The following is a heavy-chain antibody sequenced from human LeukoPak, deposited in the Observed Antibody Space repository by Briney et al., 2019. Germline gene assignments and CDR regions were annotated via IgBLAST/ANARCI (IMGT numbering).Heavy chain of an antibody. J-gene: IGHJ4*02. Sequence: GGSLRLSCAASGFTFSSYAMHWVRQAPGKGLEWVAVISYDGSNKYYADSVKGRFTISRDNSKNTLYLQMNSLRAEDTAVYYCARDSSGWLYYFDYWGQGTLVTVSS. V-gene: IGHV3-30-3*01. CDR2: ISYDGSNK. CDR1: GFTFSSYA. D-gene: IGHD6-19*01. CDR3: ARDSSGWLYYFDY.